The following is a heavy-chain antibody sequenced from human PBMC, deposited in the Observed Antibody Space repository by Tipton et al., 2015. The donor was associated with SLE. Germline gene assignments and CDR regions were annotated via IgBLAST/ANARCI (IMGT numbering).Heavy chain of an antibody. CDR2: IRYDGSNK. D-gene: IGHD6-6*01. V-gene: IGHV3-30*02. CDR1: GFTFSSYG. J-gene: IGHJ4*02. Sequence: SLRLSCAASGFTFSSYGMHWVRQAPGKGLEWVAFIRYDGSNKYYADSVKGRFTISRDNSKNTLYLQMNSLRAEDTAVYYCAKEGGTLVRYFDYWGQGTLVTVSS. CDR3: AKEGGTLVRYFDY.